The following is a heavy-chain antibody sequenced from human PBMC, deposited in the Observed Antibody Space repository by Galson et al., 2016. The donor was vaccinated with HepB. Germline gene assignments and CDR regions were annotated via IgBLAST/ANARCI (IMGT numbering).Heavy chain of an antibody. Sequence: SLRLSCAASGVTFSNAWMRWVRQAPGKGPEWVASIKQDGGETFYVDSVKGRFTISRDNAKNSLYLHMNSLRAEDAAVYYCAREDRATWVYWGQGTLVTVSS. J-gene: IGHJ4*02. V-gene: IGHV3-7*03. CDR1: GVTFSNAW. CDR2: IKQDGGET. D-gene: IGHD7-27*01. CDR3: AREDRATWVY.